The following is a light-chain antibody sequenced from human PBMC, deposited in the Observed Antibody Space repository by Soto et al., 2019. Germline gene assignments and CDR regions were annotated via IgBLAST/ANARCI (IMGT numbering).Light chain of an antibody. CDR3: QQYGSSPPYT. CDR2: GSS. CDR1: QSVSNNY. V-gene: IGKV3-20*01. J-gene: IGKJ2*01. Sequence: EVVLTQSPGTLSLSPGERATLSCRASQSVSNNYLAWYQQKPGQSPKLLIFGSSDRATGIPDRFSGSGSGTDFTRTISSLENEDFAVYYCQQYGSSPPYTFGQGTKLEIK.